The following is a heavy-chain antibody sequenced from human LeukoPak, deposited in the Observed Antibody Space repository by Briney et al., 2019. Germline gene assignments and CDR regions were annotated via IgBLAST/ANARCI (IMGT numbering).Heavy chain of an antibody. V-gene: IGHV1-69*05. Sequence: SVKVSCKASGGTFSSYAISWVRQAPGQGLEWMGGIIPIFGTANYAQKFQGRVTITTDESTSAAYMELSSLRSEDTAVYYCARVPVTDNWFDPWGQGTLVTVSS. D-gene: IGHD4-17*01. J-gene: IGHJ5*02. CDR3: ARVPVTDNWFDP. CDR2: IIPIFGTA. CDR1: GGTFSSYA.